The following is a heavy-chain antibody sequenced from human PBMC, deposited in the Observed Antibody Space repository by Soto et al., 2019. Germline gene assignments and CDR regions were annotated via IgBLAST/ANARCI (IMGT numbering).Heavy chain of an antibody. J-gene: IGHJ6*02. V-gene: IGHV1-2*04. CDR3: AREITSSCMDV. CDR1: GYTFTANY. Sequence: QVQLVQSGAEVKKPGASVKVSCKASGYTFTANYLHWVRQAPGQGLEWMGWIHPNSGATNYAQRFQAWVTITRDTSISTAYMELSRLTFDDTAVYYYAREITSSCMDVWGQGTTVTVSS. CDR2: IHPNSGAT. D-gene: IGHD2-2*01.